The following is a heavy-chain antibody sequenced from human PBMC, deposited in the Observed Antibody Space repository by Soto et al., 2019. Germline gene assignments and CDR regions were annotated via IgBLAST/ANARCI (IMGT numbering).Heavy chain of an antibody. CDR2: INAGNGNT. D-gene: IGHD6-13*01. V-gene: IGHV1-3*01. CDR1: GYTFTNYA. Sequence: ASVKVSCKASGYTFTNYAIHWVRQAPGQRLEWMGWINAGNGNTKYSQKFQDRVTFTSDTSARTAYMELSSLRSEDTAVYFCAREPYNNSWSKGGLGHWGQGTLVTVSS. CDR3: AREPYNNSWSKGGLGH. J-gene: IGHJ4*02.